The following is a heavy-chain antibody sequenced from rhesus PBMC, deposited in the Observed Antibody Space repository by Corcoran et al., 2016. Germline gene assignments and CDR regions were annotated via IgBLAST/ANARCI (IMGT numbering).Heavy chain of an antibody. CDR2: IYGCGGST. J-gene: IGHJ4*01. Sequence: QVQLQESGPGLVKPSETLSLTCAVSGGSISDSYYWSWIRQPPGRGLEWSGYIYGCGGSTYYHPSRKSRVTISTDPSKNQFSLKLSSVTAADTAVYYCARILNYSWCFDYWGQGVLVTVSS. D-gene: IGHD2-15*01. CDR1: GGSISDSYY. CDR3: ARILNYSWCFDY. V-gene: IGHV4-106*01.